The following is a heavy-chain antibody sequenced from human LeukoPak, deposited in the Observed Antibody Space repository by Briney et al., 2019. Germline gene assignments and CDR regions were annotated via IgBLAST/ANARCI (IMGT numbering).Heavy chain of an antibody. CDR2: ISAYNGNT. J-gene: IGHJ6*02. CDR1: GYTFSNYA. CDR3: ARGGYSYGPDYGMDV. D-gene: IGHD5-18*01. V-gene: IGHV1-18*01. Sequence: ASVKVSCKASGYTFSNYAISWVRQAPGQGLEWMGWISAYNGNTNYAQKLQGRVTMTTDTSTSTAYMELRSLRSDDTAVYYCARGGYSYGPDYGMDVWGQGTTVTVSS.